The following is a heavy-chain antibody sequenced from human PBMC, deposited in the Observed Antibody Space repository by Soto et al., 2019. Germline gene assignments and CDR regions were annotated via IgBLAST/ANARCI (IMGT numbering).Heavy chain of an antibody. CDR2: IYSGGST. CDR3: ARAAPYYGWGSYYYYYGMDV. Sequence: LRLSCAASGFTVSSNYMSWVRQAPGKGLEWVSVIYSGGSTYYADSVKGRFTISRDNSKNTLYLQMNSLRAEDTAVYYCARAAPYYGWGSYYYYYGMDVWGQGTTVTVSS. D-gene: IGHD3-10*01. V-gene: IGHV3-53*01. CDR1: GFTVSSNY. J-gene: IGHJ6*02.